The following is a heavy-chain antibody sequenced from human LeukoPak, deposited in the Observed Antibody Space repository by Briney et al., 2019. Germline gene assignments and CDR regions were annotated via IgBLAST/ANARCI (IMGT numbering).Heavy chain of an antibody. CDR3: ARDDYDAKSGVPFDY. J-gene: IGHJ4*02. V-gene: IGHV3-21*01. D-gene: IGHD4-23*01. CDR2: ISSSASYI. CDR1: GFAFHYHT. Sequence: GGSLRLSCAASGFAFHYHTMGWVRQAPGKGLEWVSSISSSASYIFYADSLKGRFTISRDNAKNSLYLQMESLRGEDTAVYYCARDDYDAKSGVPFDYWGQGTVVTVSS.